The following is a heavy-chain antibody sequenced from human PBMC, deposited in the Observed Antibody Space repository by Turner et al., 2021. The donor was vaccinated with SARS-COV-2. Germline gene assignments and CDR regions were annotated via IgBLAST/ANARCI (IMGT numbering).Heavy chain of an antibody. V-gene: IGHV1-8*03. D-gene: IGHD2-2*01. CDR1: VYTFTSYD. J-gene: IGHJ2*01. CDR3: ARGGYCSSTSCSPYWYFDL. Sequence: QVQLVQSGAEVKKPRASVKVSCKASVYTFTSYDINWVRHATGQGLEWMGWMNPDSGNTAYAQKFQGRVTITRNTSISTAYMEMSSLRAEDTAVYYCARGGYCSSTSCSPYWYFDLWGRGTLVTVSS. CDR2: MNPDSGNT.